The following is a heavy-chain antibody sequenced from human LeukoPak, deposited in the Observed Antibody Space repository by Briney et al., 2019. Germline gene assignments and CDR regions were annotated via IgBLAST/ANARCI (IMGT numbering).Heavy chain of an antibody. D-gene: IGHD3-9*01. J-gene: IGHJ2*01. CDR2: IYYSGST. Sequence: SETLSLTCTVSGGSISSGDYYWSWIRQPPGKGLEWIGYIYYSGSTYYNPSLKSRVTISVGTSKNQSSLKLSSVTAADTAVYYCARVVLGLRYFDWLLSPGYFDLWGRGTLVTVSS. V-gene: IGHV4-30-4*08. CDR3: ARVVLGLRYFDWLLSPGYFDL. CDR1: GGSISSGDYY.